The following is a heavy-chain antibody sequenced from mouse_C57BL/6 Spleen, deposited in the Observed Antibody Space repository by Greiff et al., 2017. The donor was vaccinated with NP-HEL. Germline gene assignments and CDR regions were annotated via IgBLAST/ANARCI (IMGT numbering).Heavy chain of an antibody. CDR1: GYSFTGYY. CDR3: AKRVLLQSIDY. J-gene: IGHJ2*01. Sequence: EVQLQQSGPELVKPGASVKISCKASGYSFTGYYMHWVKQSSEKSLEWIGEINPSTGGISYNQKVKGKATLTVDKSTSTAYMQLKSLTSEDSAVNYGAKRVLLQSIDYWGQGTTLTVSS. CDR2: INPSTGGI. V-gene: IGHV1-43*01. D-gene: IGHD1-1*01.